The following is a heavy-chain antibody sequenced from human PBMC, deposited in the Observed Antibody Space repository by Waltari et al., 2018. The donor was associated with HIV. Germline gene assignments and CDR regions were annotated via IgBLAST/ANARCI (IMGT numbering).Heavy chain of an antibody. CDR3: AKDSNYDSSGPIDY. J-gene: IGHJ4*02. CDR2: LSGSGAST. CDR1: GFTFSSSA. D-gene: IGHD3-22*01. V-gene: IGHV3-23*01. Sequence: EVQLLESGGGLVQPGGSLRLSCAAPGFTFSSSALSWVRQAPGKGLEWVSALSGSGASTYYADSVKGRFTISRDNSKNTLYLQMNRLRADDTAVYYCAKDSNYDSSGPIDYWGQGTLVTVSS.